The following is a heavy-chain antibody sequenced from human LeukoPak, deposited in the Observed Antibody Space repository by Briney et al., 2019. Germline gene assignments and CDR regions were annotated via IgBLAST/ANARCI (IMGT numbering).Heavy chain of an antibody. D-gene: IGHD6-6*01. CDR3: AKDRVAARGLDY. CDR1: GFTFSSYS. J-gene: IGHJ4*02. V-gene: IGHV3-30*02. CDR2: IRYDGSNK. Sequence: GSLRLSRAASGFTFSSYSFHWVRPAPGKGPGWVAFIRYDGSNKYYADSVKGRFTISRDNSKNTLYLQMNSLRAEDTAVYYCAKDRVAARGLDYWGQGTLVTVSS.